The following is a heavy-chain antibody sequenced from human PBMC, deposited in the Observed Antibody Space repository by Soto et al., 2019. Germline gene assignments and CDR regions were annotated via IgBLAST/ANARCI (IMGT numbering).Heavy chain of an antibody. CDR2: IYSGGST. J-gene: IGHJ3*02. Sequence: EVQLVESGGGLVQPGGSLRLSCAASGFTVSSNYMSWVRQAPGKGLEWVSVIYSGGSTYYADSVKGRFTISRDNSKNTLYLQMNSLRAEDTAVYYCARDLTMIVGXAFDIWGQGTMVTVSS. D-gene: IGHD3-22*01. CDR1: GFTVSSNY. CDR3: ARDLTMIVGXAFDI. V-gene: IGHV3-66*01.